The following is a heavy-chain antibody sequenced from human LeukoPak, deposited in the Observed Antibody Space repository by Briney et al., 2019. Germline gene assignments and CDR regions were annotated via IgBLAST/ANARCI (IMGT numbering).Heavy chain of an antibody. CDR1: VGSISSGGYY. V-gene: IGHV4-31*03. CDR3: ARVARIAAATNYYGMDV. CDR2: IYYRGST. D-gene: IGHD6-13*01. Sequence: SQTVSLMCTLPVGSISSGGYYWRWVRQHPAKGLEWIGYIYYRGSTYYNPSHKSRVTISVDTSKNQFSLKLSSVTAADTAVYYCARVARIAAATNYYGMDVWGQGTTVTVSS. J-gene: IGHJ6*02.